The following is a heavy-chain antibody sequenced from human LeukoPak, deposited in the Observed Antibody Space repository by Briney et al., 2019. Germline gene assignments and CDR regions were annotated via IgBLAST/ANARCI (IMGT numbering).Heavy chain of an antibody. V-gene: IGHV1-46*01. Sequence: ASVKVSCKASGYTFTSYHMHWVRQAPGQGLEWMGIINPSGGGTGYAQKFQGRIAMTRDTSTNTVYMDLSSLRSEDTAVYYCAGDQTDCSSNSCHNFHYGMDVWGQGTTVTVSS. CDR1: GYTFTSYH. D-gene: IGHD2-2*01. J-gene: IGHJ6*02. CDR3: AGDQTDCSSNSCHNFHYGMDV. CDR2: INPSGGGT.